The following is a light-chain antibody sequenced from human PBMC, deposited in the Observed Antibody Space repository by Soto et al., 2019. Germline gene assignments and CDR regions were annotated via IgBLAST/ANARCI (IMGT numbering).Light chain of an antibody. J-gene: IGLJ3*02. Sequence: QSALTQPASVSWSPGQSITISCTGTRSDVGGYKYVSWYQQHPGKAPKLMIYEVTNRPSGVSNRFSGSKSGNTASLTISGLQAEDEADYYCSSYTTSSTWVFGGGTQMTDL. CDR1: RSDVGGYKY. CDR3: SSYTTSSTWV. CDR2: EVT. V-gene: IGLV2-14*01.